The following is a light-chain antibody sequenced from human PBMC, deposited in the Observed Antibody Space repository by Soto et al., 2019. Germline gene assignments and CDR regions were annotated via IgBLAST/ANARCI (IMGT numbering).Light chain of an antibody. CDR1: QTISTW. Sequence: MQDIKSSANRCVGEECRFPRTPYPIQTISTWMAWYQQKPGKAPKLLVYDASTLQSGVASRFSGSGSRTEFTLIISGLQPDDSATYYCQQYTNINHSWMFGQGTKVDI. J-gene: IGKJ1*01. CDR3: QQYTNINHSWM. V-gene: IGKV1-5*01. CDR2: DAS.